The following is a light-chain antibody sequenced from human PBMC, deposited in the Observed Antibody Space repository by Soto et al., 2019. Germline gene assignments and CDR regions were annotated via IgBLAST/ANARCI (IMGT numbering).Light chain of an antibody. CDR2: DAS. CDR3: QQHITWPLT. V-gene: IGKV3-11*01. J-gene: IGKJ4*01. CDR1: QSVITS. Sequence: DIVLTQSPGTLSLSPGERATLSCRASQSVITSLAWYQQKPGQAPRLLVYDASNRATGIPTRFSGSGSGTDFTFSVSNLEPEDFAVYYCQQHITWPLTFGGGTKGDIK.